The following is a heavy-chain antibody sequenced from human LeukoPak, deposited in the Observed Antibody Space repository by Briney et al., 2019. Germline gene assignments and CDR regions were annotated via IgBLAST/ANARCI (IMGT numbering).Heavy chain of an antibody. CDR3: ASRADFWSGYTNFDY. Sequence: PGGSLRLSCAASGFTFNNYAMKWVRQAPGKGLDWISVISGSGYSTYHADSVKGRFTISRDNSKNTLYLQMNSLRAEDTAVYYCASRADFWSGYTNFDYWGQGTLVTVSS. CDR2: ISGSGYST. J-gene: IGHJ4*02. D-gene: IGHD3-3*01. CDR1: GFTFNNYA. V-gene: IGHV3-23*01.